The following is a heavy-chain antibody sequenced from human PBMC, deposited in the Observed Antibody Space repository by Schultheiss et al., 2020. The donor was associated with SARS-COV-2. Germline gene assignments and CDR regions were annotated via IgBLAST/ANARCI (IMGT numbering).Heavy chain of an antibody. V-gene: IGHV3-30*03. D-gene: IGHD1-26*01. CDR2: ISYDGSNK. CDR1: GFTFSSYG. Sequence: GGSLRLSCAASGFTFSSYGMHWVRQAPGKGLEWVAVISYDGSNKYYADSVKGRFTISRDNSKNTLYLQMNSLRAEDTAVYYCARALVGANSFDYWGPGNLVTVSS. J-gene: IGHJ4*02. CDR3: ARALVGANSFDY.